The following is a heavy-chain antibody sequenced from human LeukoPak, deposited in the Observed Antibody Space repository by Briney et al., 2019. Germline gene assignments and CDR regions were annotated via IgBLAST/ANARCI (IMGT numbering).Heavy chain of an antibody. V-gene: IGHV3-30*03. Sequence: PGRSLRLSCAASGFTFSNYGMHWVRQAPGKGLEWVAVVSYGGTNKYYADSVKGRFTISRDNSKNTLYLQMSSLRAEDTAMYYCARGTEDYGGSPDATIRRPFAIWGQGTLVTVST. J-gene: IGHJ3*02. CDR1: GFTFSNYG. D-gene: IGHD4-23*01. CDR2: VSYGGTNK. CDR3: ARGTEDYGGSPDATIRRPFAI.